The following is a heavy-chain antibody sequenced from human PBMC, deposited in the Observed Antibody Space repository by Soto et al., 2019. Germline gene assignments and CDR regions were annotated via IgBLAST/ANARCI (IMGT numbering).Heavy chain of an antibody. CDR3: ASPSGNYYNDY. CDR2: IIPILGIA. V-gene: IGHV1-69*02. Sequence: QVQLVQSGAEVKKPGSSVKVSCKASGGTFSSYTIIWVRQAPGQGLEWMGRIIPILGIANYAQKFQGRVTLTADKSTRTAYMELSSLRSEDTAVYYCASPSGNYYNDYWGQGTLVTVSS. CDR1: GGTFSSYT. J-gene: IGHJ4*02. D-gene: IGHD3-10*01.